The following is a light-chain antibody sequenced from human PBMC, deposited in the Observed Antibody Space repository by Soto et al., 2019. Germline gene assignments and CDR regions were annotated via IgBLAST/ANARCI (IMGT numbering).Light chain of an antibody. CDR2: GNY. V-gene: IGLV1-40*01. CDR1: SSNIGAGFD. Sequence: QSVLTQPPSVSGAPGQRVTISCTGSSSNIGAGFDVHWYQKVPGTAPKLLIYGNYNRPSGVPDRFSGSKSGTSASLAITGLQGDDEADYYCQSYDRLSGPVAFGGGTKLTVL. CDR3: QSYDRLSGPVA. J-gene: IGLJ2*01.